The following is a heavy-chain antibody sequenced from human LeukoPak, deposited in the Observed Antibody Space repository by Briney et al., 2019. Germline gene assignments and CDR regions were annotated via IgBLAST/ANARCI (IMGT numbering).Heavy chain of an antibody. V-gene: IGHV4-39*02. CDR3: AREVGATFDY. Sequence: WETLSLTCTVSGGSISGSSYYWGWIRQPPGKGLEWIGSIYYSGSTYYNPSLKSRVTISVDTSKNQFSLKLSSVTAADTAVYYCAREVGATFDYWGQGTLVTVSS. D-gene: IGHD1-26*01. CDR2: IYYSGST. J-gene: IGHJ4*02. CDR1: GGSISGSSYY.